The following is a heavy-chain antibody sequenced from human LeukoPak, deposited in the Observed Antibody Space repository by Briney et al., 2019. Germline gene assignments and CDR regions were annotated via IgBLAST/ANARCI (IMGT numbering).Heavy chain of an antibody. CDR2: IYSGGST. V-gene: IGHV3-66*01. CDR1: GFTVSSNY. Sequence: GSLRLSCAASGFTVSSNYMSWVRQAPGKGLEWVSVIYSGGSTYYADSVKGRFTISRDNSKNTLYLQMNSLRAEDTAVYYCARDSSAGLVLGRYYYYGMDVWGQGTTVTVSS. CDR3: ARDSSAGLVLGRYYYYGMDV. D-gene: IGHD6-19*01. J-gene: IGHJ6*02.